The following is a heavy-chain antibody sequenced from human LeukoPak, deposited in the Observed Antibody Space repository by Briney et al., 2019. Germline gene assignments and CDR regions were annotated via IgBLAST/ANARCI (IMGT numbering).Heavy chain of an antibody. V-gene: IGHV1-8*01. Sequence: VASVKVSCKASGYTFTSYDINWVRQATGQGLEWMGWMNPNSGNTGYAQKFQGRVTMTRNTSISTAYMELSSLRSEDTAVYYCASEITMVRGVIIARYRRGLGFDPWGQGILVTVSS. CDR1: GYTFTSYD. CDR2: MNPNSGNT. CDR3: ASEITMVRGVIIARYRRGLGFDP. J-gene: IGHJ5*02. D-gene: IGHD3-10*01.